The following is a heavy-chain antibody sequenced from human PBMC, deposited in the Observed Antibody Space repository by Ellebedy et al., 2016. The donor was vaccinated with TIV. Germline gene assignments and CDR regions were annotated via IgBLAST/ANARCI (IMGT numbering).Heavy chain of an antibody. CDR1: GFTFSGPA. J-gene: IGHJ3*02. CDR2: IRSKANSYAT. Sequence: GESLKISXAASGFTFSGPAMHWVRQASGKGLEWVGRIRSKANSYATAYAASVKGRFTISRDDSKNTAYLQMNSLKTEDTAVYYCAKDLHGIWGQGTMVTVSS. V-gene: IGHV3-73*01. D-gene: IGHD4-11*01. CDR3: AKDLHGI.